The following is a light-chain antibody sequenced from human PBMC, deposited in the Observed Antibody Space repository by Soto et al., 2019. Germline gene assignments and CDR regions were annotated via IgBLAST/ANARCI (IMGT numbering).Light chain of an antibody. J-gene: IGKJ4*02. CDR2: KTS. Sequence: DIQMTQSPSTRCGSVGDRDTITCRASQTIGSTLAWYQQKPGKAPRLLIYKTSTIKSGVPARFSGSGSGTEFTLTISSLQPEDFATYYCQRYNSYPVTFGRGTKVDIK. CDR3: QRYNSYPVT. CDR1: QTIGST. V-gene: IGKV1-5*03.